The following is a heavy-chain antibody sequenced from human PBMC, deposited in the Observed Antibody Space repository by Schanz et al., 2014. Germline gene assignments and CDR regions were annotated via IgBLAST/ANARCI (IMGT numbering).Heavy chain of an antibody. V-gene: IGHV1-18*01. CDR2: ISTSNGNT. CDR1: GYTFTDYG. D-gene: IGHD2-2*01. J-gene: IGHJ3*02. Sequence: QVQLVQSGAEVKKPGASVKVSCKASGYTFTDYGVIWVRQAPGQGLEWMGWISTSNGNTNYIQKLQGRVTMTTDTSTSTAYMELSSLRYEDTALYYCARGTMPGTFDIWGQGTMVAVSS. CDR3: ARGTMPGTFDI.